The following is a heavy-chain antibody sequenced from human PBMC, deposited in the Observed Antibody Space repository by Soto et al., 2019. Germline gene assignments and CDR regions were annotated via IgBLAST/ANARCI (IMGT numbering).Heavy chain of an antibody. CDR3: ARSRNSGGYSSYASHYYYYYLEV. V-gene: IGHV4-34*01. D-gene: IGHD5-12*01. J-gene: IGHJ6*03. CDR2: INHSGST. Sequence: QVQLQQWGAGLLKPSETLSLTCAVYGGSFSGYYWSWIRQPPGKGLEWIGEINHSGSTNYNPSLTIRITISVHPSKNQFSLKLSAVTAADTAVYYCARSRNSGGYSSYASHYYYYYLEVWGKATTVTVSS. CDR1: GGSFSGYY.